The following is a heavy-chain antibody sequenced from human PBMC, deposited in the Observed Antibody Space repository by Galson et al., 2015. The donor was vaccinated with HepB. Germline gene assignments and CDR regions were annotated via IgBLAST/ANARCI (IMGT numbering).Heavy chain of an antibody. CDR2: ISSSSSTTI. V-gene: IGHV3-48*04. D-gene: IGHD3-9*01. Sequence: SLRLSCAASGFTFNGYSMNWVRQAPGKGLEWLSYISSSSSTTIYYADAVKGRFTISRDNAKSSLYLQMNSLRAEDTAVYYCARKRGSIFSQLFYFDYWGQGALVTVSS. J-gene: IGHJ4*02. CDR3: ARKRGSIFSQLFYFDY. CDR1: GFTFNGYS.